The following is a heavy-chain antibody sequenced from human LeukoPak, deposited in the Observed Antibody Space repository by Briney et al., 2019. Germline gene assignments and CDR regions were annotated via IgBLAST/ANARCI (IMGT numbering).Heavy chain of an antibody. CDR2: ISGGGSAI. CDR1: GFPFSTYS. Sequence: GGSLRLSCAASGFPFSTYSMNWVRQAPWRGLEWLAYISGGGSAIYYADSVKGRFTISRDNAQNSVSLQMNSLRAEDTAVYYCTNFIPPAPDALDIWGQGTMITVSS. J-gene: IGHJ3*02. CDR3: TNFIPPAPDALDI. V-gene: IGHV3-48*01. D-gene: IGHD2-2*01.